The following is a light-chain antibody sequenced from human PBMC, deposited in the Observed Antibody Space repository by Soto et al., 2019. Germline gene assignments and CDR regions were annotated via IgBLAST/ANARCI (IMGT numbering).Light chain of an antibody. CDR1: QSVGGN. CDR2: ATS. V-gene: IGKV3-15*01. CDR3: QQYSDWPPYT. J-gene: IGKJ2*01. Sequence: ETVMTQSPVTLSVSPGERATLSCRASQSVGGNVAWYQQKPGQAPRLLLYATSTRATGIPARFSGSGSRTAFTLTISSLQSDDSAVYFCQQYSDWPPYTFGQGTKLEIK.